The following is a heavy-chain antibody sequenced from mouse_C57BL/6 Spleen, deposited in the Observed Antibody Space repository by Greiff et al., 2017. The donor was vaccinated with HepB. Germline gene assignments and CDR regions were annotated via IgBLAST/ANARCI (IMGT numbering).Heavy chain of an antibody. V-gene: IGHV2-3*01. J-gene: IGHJ1*03. CDR3: ATHTVWYFDV. CDR2: IWGGGST. Sequence: VKVVESGPGLVAPSQSLSITCTVSGFSLTSYGVSWVRQPPGKGLEWLGVIWGGGSTNYHSALISRLSISKDNSKSQVFLKLNSLQTDDTATYYCATHTVWYFDVWGTGTTVTVSS. D-gene: IGHD1-1*01. CDR1: GFSLTSYG.